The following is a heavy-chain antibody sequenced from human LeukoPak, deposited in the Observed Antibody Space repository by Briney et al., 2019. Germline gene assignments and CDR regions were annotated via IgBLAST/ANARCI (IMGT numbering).Heavy chain of an antibody. CDR2: INHSGST. D-gene: IGHD6-13*01. J-gene: IGHJ6*04. CDR3: ARGLQQQPPYGMDV. CDR1: GGSFSGYY. Sequence: SETLSLTCAVYGGSFSGYYWSWIRQPPGKGLEWIGEINHSGSTNYNPSLKSRITISVDTSKNQFSLKLSSVTAADTAVYYCARGLQQQPPYGMDVWGKGTTVTVSS. V-gene: IGHV4-34*01.